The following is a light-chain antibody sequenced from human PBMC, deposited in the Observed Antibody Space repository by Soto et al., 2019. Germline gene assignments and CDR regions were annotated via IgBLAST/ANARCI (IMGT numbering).Light chain of an antibody. J-gene: IGKJ1*01. Sequence: EIVLTQSPGTLSLSPGERATLSCRASQSVSSSYLAWYQQKPGQAPRLLIYGASSRATGIPDRFSGSGSGTDFTLTISRLXPEDFAVYYCQQYGSSPGTFGQGTKV. CDR1: QSVSSSY. CDR3: QQYGSSPGT. CDR2: GAS. V-gene: IGKV3-20*01.